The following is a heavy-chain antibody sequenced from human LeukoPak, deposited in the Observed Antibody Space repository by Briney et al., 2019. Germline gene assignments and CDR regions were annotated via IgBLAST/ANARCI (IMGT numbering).Heavy chain of an antibody. V-gene: IGHV6-1*01. CDR3: ARDEIAARPNHYYGMDV. D-gene: IGHD6-6*01. CDR1: GDSVSSNSAA. CDR2: TYYRSKWYN. J-gene: IGHJ6*02. Sequence: SQTLSLTCAISGDSVSSNSAAWNWIRQSPSRGLEWLGRTYYRSKWYNDYAVSVKSRITINPGTSKNQFSLQLNSVTPEDTAVYYCARDEIAARPNHYYGMDVWGQGTTVTVSS.